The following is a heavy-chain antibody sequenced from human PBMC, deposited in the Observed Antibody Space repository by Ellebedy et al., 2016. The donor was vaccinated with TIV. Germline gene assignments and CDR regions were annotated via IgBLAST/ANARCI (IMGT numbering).Heavy chain of an antibody. V-gene: IGHV4-59*01. J-gene: IGHJ5*02. CDR2: IYYSGFT. CDR1: GGSISSSS. CDR3: ARASLTMIRFDP. D-gene: IGHD3-22*01. Sequence: GSLRLXCTVSGGSISSSSWTWIRQPPGKGLEWIGHIYYSGFTNYNPSLKSRVTMSVDMSKNQFSLNLRSVTAADSAVYYCARASLTMIRFDPWGQGTLVTVSS.